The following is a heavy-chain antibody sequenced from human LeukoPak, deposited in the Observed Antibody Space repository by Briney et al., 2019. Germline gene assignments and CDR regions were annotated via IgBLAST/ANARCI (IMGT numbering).Heavy chain of an antibody. CDR3: ARFVFKGMDYLDY. J-gene: IGHJ4*02. CDR1: GYTFTGYY. V-gene: IGHV1-2*02. CDR2: INPNSGGT. Sequence: ASVKVSCKASGYTFTGYYMHWVRQAPGQGPEWRGWINPNSGGTNYAQKFQGRVTMTRDTSISTAYMELSRLRSDDTAVYYCARFVFKGMDYLDYWGQGTLVTVSS. D-gene: IGHD5-24*01.